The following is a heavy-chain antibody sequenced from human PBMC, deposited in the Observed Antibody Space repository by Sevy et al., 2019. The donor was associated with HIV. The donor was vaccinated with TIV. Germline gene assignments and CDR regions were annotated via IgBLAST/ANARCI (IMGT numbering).Heavy chain of an antibody. CDR1: GFTFDGFG. CDR3: VRDRGSRGWYGSHAFDL. V-gene: IGHV3-20*01. Sequence: GGSLRLSCAASGFTFDGFGMSWVRQVPGKGLEWVSSIQCNGANIGYAESVKGRFIISRDNAKNSLHLQMNSLRAEDKAVYHCVRDRGSRGWYGSHAFDLWGQGTKVTVSS. D-gene: IGHD6-19*01. J-gene: IGHJ3*01. CDR2: IQCNGANI.